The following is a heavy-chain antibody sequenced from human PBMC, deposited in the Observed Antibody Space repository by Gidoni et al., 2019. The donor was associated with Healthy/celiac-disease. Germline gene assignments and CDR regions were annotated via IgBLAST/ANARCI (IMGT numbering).Heavy chain of an antibody. CDR1: GGSISCSSYY. V-gene: IGHV4-39*07. CDR3: ARDRCSGGSCYSLDY. Sequence: QLQLQESGPGLVKPSETLSLTCTFSGGSISCSSYYWGWIRQPPGKGLEWIGSIYYSGSTYYNPSLKSRVTISVDTSKNQFSLKLSSVTAADTAVYYCARDRCSGGSCYSLDYWGQGTLVTVSS. D-gene: IGHD2-15*01. J-gene: IGHJ4*02. CDR2: IYYSGST.